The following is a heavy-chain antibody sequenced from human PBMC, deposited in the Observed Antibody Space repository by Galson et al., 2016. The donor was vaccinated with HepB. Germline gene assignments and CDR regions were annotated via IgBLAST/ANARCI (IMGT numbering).Heavy chain of an antibody. V-gene: IGHV5-51*01. CDR3: VRRYIYSGDRGGAFDI. CDR1: GYTFSNFW. J-gene: IGHJ3*02. D-gene: IGHD5-12*01. CDR2: IYPGDSDT. Sequence: QSGAEVKEPGESLKISCKGSGYTFSNFWIGWVRQMPGKGLEWMGIIYPGDSDTTYSPSFEGRVTISADIYTNTAYLQWSSLQVSYTAMYYCVRRYIYSGDRGGAFDIWGQGAMVTVSS.